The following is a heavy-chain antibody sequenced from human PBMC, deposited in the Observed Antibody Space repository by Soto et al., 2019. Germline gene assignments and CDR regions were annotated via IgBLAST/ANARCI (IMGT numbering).Heavy chain of an antibody. CDR2: MYYSGDT. CDR1: GGSVSSTNYG. D-gene: IGHD6-6*01. Sequence: SETLSLTCAVSGGSVSSTNYGWAWIRQPPGKGLEWIGSMYYSGDTYYNPSLKSRVTISVNTSKNQFSLKLSSVTAADTAVHYCARGVVYSSSSGGYYFDYWGQGTLVTVSS. V-gene: IGHV4-39*07. CDR3: ARGVVYSSSSGGYYFDY. J-gene: IGHJ4*02.